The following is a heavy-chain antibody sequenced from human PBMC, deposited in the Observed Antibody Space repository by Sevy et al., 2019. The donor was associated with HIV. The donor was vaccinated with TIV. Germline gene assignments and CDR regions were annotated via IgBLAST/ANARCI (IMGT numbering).Heavy chain of an antibody. CDR2: ITPNNGDK. CDR3: ARTPSGSQGPGQYFHH. J-gene: IGHJ1*01. V-gene: IGHV1-18*01. Sequence: ASVKVSCKASGYTFTNYHITWVRQAPGQGLEWMGRITPNNGDKNYAQRLQGRVTMTTDTSTSTVYMELSSLRSDDTAVYYCARTPSGSQGPGQYFHHWGQGTLVTVSS. CDR1: GYTFTNYH. D-gene: IGHD1-26*01.